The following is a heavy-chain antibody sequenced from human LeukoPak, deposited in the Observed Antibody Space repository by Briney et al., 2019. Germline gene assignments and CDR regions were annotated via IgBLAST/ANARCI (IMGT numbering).Heavy chain of an antibody. V-gene: IGHV4-59*01. Sequence: KPSETLSLTCTVSGGSISSYYWSWFRQSPGKGLEWFGYIYYDGSTNYNPSLRGRVTISVDTPKNPFSLKLSSVTAADTAVYYCARVYYSSSYDYWYFDLWGRGTLVTVSS. CDR2: IYYDGST. D-gene: IGHD6-13*01. J-gene: IGHJ2*01. CDR3: ARVYYSSSYDYWYFDL. CDR1: GGSISSYY.